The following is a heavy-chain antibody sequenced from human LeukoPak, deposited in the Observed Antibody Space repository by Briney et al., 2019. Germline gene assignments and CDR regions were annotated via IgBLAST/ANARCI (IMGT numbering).Heavy chain of an antibody. D-gene: IGHD6-13*01. J-gene: IGHJ4*02. Sequence: SETLSLTCTVSGGSISSYYWSWIRQPPGKGLEWIGYIYYSGSTNYNPSLKSRVTISVDTSKNQFSLKLSSVTAADTAVYYCARAVVAAGHYFDYWGQGTLVTVSS. CDR2: IYYSGST. CDR3: ARAVVAAGHYFDY. V-gene: IGHV4-59*01. CDR1: GGSISSYY.